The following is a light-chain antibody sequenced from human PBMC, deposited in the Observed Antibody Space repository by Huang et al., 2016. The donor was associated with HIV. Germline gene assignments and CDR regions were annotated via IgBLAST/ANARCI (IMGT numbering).Light chain of an antibody. CDR3: QQYNNRYT. CDR1: QSISSN. J-gene: IGKJ2*01. Sequence: IVMTQSPATLSVSPGERATLSCRASQSISSNLAWYQQKPGQAPRRRIYGASTRATGIPARFSGSGSGTEFTLTISILQSEDFAVYYCQQYNNRYTFGQGTKLEIK. V-gene: IGKV3-15*01. CDR2: GAS.